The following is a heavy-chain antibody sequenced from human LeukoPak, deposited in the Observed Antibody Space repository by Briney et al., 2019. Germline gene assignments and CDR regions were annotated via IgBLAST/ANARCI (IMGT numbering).Heavy chain of an antibody. D-gene: IGHD2-2*01. V-gene: IGHV3-7*01. CDR2: IKQDGSEK. CDR1: GFTFSSYW. CDR3: ARVGLYCSSTSCQQPFDY. Sequence: GGSLRLSCAASGFTFSSYWMSWVRQAPGKGLEWVANIKQDGSEKYYVDSVKGRFTISRDNAKNSLYLQMNSLRAEDTAVYYCARVGLYCSSTSCQQPFDYWGQGTLVTVSS. J-gene: IGHJ4*02.